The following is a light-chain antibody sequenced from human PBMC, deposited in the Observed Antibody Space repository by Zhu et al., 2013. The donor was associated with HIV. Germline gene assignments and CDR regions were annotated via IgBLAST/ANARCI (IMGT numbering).Light chain of an antibody. Sequence: EIVLTQSPGTLSLSPGGRATLSCRASQSVSSSYLAWYQQKPGQAPRVLMYAASSRAAGIPDRFSGSGSGTDFTLTISRLEPEDFAVYYCQHYGNSRWTFGQGTKVEIK. CDR2: AAS. V-gene: IGKV3-20*01. CDR3: QHYGNSRWT. J-gene: IGKJ1*01. CDR1: QSVSSSY.